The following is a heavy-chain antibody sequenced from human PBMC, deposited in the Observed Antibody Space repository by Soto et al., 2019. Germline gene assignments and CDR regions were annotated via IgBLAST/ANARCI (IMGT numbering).Heavy chain of an antibody. Sequence: QVQLVQSGAEVKKPGASVKVSCKASGYTFSSYGISSVRQGPGQGLEWMGWISVYNGNKMYAQKFQGRVTMTTDTSTSTAYMELRSLRSDDTAVYYCARDCSGGSCSTAYWGQGTLVTVSS. CDR3: ARDCSGGSCSTAY. CDR1: GYTFSSYG. J-gene: IGHJ4*02. D-gene: IGHD2-15*01. V-gene: IGHV1-18*01. CDR2: ISVYNGNK.